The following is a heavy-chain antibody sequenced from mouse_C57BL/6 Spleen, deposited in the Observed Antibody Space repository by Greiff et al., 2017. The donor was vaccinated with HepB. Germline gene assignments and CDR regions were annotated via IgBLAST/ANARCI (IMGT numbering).Heavy chain of an antibody. Sequence: EVQVVESGAGLVKPGASLKLSCAASGFTFSDYGMHWVRQAPEKGLEWVAYISRGSSTIYYADTVKGRFTITRDNAKNTLFLQLTSLRSEDTAMYYCAREVYGNDGGKAMDDWGQGTSVTVSS. CDR1: GFTFSDYG. D-gene: IGHD2-10*02. CDR3: AREVYGNDGGKAMDD. J-gene: IGHJ4*01. CDR2: ISRGSSTI. V-gene: IGHV5-17*01.